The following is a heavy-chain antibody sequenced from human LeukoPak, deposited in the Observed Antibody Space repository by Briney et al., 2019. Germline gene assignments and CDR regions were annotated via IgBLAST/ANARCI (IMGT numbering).Heavy chain of an antibody. CDR1: GGSIRGFY. D-gene: IGHD5-18*01. CDR2: VYYSGST. Sequence: SETLSLTCTVSGGSIRGFYWSWIRQPPGKGLEWIGYVYYSGSTNYNPSLKSRVTISVDTSKNQFSLKLNSVTAADTAVYYCARVLYSYGSPRYFDYWGQGTLVTVSS. J-gene: IGHJ4*02. CDR3: ARVLYSYGSPRYFDY. V-gene: IGHV4-59*01.